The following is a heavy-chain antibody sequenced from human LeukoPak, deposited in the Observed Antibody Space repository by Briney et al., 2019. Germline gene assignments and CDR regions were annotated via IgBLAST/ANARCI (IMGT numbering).Heavy chain of an antibody. CDR2: TSGSGGST. CDR3: AKGGLERPGY. J-gene: IGHJ4*02. Sequence: GGSLRLSCAASGFTFSSYSMNWVRQAPGKGLEWVSGTSGSGGSTYYADSVKGRFTISRDNSKNTVYLQMKSLRAEDTAVYYCAKGGLERPGYWGQGTLVTVSS. V-gene: IGHV3-23*01. CDR1: GFTFSSYS. D-gene: IGHD1-1*01.